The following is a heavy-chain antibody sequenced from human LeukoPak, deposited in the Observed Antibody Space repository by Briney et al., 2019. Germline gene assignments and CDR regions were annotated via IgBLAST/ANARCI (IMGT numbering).Heavy chain of an antibody. CDR1: GFTFSSYS. Sequence: GGSLRLSCVASGFTFSSYSMNWVRQAPGKGLEWVSYISSSGLTTYYPVSVRGRFTISRDNAKNSLFLQMNSLTDEDTAMYYCARDTGTVDILGIDYWGQGTLVTVSS. CDR2: ISSSGLTT. V-gene: IGHV3-48*02. D-gene: IGHD5-12*01. J-gene: IGHJ4*02. CDR3: ARDTGTVDILGIDY.